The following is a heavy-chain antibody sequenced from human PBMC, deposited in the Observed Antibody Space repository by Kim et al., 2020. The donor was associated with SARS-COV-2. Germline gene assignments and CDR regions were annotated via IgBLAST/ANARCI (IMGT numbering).Heavy chain of an antibody. D-gene: IGHD4-17*01. V-gene: IGHV1-69*13. CDR2: IIPIFGTA. Sequence: SVKVSCKASGGTFSSYAISWVRQAPGQGLEWMGGIIPIFGTANYAQKFQGRVTITADESTSTAYMELSSLRSEDTAVYYCARGNPDYGDYKGRDYFDYWGQGTLVTVSS. J-gene: IGHJ4*02. CDR3: ARGNPDYGDYKGRDYFDY. CDR1: GGTFSSYA.